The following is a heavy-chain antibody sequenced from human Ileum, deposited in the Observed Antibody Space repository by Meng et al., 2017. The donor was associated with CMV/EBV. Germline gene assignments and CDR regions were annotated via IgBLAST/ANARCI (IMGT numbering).Heavy chain of an antibody. Sequence: GESLKISCASSGLSVTNAWMSWVRQASGKGLEWVGRIRSKANSYATAYAASVKGRFTISRDDSKNTAYLQMNSLKTEDTAVYYCTTQDIVVVVANGMDVWGQGTTVTVSS. J-gene: IGHJ6*02. CDR1: GLSVTNAW. CDR3: TTQDIVVVVANGMDV. D-gene: IGHD2-15*01. V-gene: IGHV3-73*01. CDR2: IRSKANSYAT.